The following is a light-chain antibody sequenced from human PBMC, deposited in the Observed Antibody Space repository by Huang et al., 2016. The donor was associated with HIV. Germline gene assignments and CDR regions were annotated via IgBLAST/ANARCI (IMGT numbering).Light chain of an antibody. Sequence: IVMTQSPATPSVSPGERVTVSCRANRSVSSNLAWYQQRPGQAPRLLSYGSSTRVPGIPARFSGSGSGTDFSLTISSLQSEDFALYYCQQYNNWLLSFGGGTRVDI. J-gene: IGKJ4*01. CDR3: QQYNNWLLS. CDR2: GSS. CDR1: RSVSSN. V-gene: IGKV3-15*01.